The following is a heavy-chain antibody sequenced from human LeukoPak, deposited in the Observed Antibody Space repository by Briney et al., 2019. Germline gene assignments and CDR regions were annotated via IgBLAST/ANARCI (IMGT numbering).Heavy chain of an antibody. CDR3: ARHYGDYFDY. CDR1: GFTFRSYG. D-gene: IGHD4-17*01. CDR2: IWYDGSNK. Sequence: GGSLRLSCAASGFTFRSYGMHGVRQALGRGLEWVAVIWYDGSNKYYTDSVKGRFTISRDNSKNTLYLQMNSLRAEERAVYYCARHYGDYFDYGGQGTLVTVSS. J-gene: IGHJ4*02. V-gene: IGHV3-33*01.